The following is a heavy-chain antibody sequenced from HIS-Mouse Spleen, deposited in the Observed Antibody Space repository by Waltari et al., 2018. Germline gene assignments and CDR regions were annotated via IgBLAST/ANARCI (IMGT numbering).Heavy chain of an antibody. D-gene: IGHD6-13*01. Sequence: QLQLQESGPGLVKPSETLSLTCTVSGGSISSSSYYWAWIRKPPGRGLEWIGSISYRGATYNNPSLKRRVTISVDTSKNQFSLKLSSVTAADTAVYYCAREIPYSSSWYDWYFDLWGRGTLVTVSS. CDR1: GGSISSSSYY. V-gene: IGHV4-39*07. J-gene: IGHJ2*01. CDR3: AREIPYSSSWYDWYFDL. CDR2: ISYRGAT.